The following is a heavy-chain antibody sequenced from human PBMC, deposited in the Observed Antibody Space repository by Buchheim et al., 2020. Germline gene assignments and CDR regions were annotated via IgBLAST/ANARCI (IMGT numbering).Heavy chain of an antibody. CDR2: ISSSSSYI. Sequence: EVQLVESGGGLVKPGGSLRLSCAASGFTFSSYSMNWVRQAPGKGLEWVSSISSSSSYIYYADSVKGRFTISRDNAKNSLYLQMNSLRAEDTAVYYCARELGYCSSTSCLHYYYGMDVLGQGTT. CDR3: ARELGYCSSTSCLHYYYGMDV. J-gene: IGHJ6*02. CDR1: GFTFSSYS. D-gene: IGHD2-2*01. V-gene: IGHV3-21*01.